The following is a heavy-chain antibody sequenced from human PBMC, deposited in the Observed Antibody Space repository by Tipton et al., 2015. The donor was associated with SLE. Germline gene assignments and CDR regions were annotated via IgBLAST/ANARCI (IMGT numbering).Heavy chain of an antibody. J-gene: IGHJ3*02. D-gene: IGHD3-22*01. CDR2: IYPRDSDT. CDR3: ARSKDDSSGYYLNAFDI. Sequence: LVQSGAEVKKPGESLKISCKGSGYSFTTYWIGWVRQMPGKGLEWMGIIYPRDSDTRYSPSFQGQVTISADKSISTAYLQWSSLKASDTAMYYCARSKDDSSGYYLNAFDIWGQGTMVTVSS. CDR1: GYSFTTYW. V-gene: IGHV5-51*01.